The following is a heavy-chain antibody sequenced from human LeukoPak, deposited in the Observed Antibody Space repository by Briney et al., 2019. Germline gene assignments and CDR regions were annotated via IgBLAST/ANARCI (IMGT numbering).Heavy chain of an antibody. CDR1: GFTVSSNY. CDR2: IYSGGST. CDR3: VRVGYSSGYADWNHFDY. J-gene: IGHJ4*02. V-gene: IGHV3-66*02. D-gene: IGHD5-18*01. Sequence: PGGSLRLSCAASGFTVSSNYMSWVRQAPGKGLEWVSIIYSGGSTYYADSVKGRFTISRDNSKNTLYLQMNSLRAEDTAVYFCVRVGYSSGYADWNHFDYWGQGTLGTVSS.